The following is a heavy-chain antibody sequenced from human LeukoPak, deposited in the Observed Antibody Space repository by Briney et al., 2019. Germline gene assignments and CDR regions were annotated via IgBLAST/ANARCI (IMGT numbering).Heavy chain of an antibody. CDR3: ARSRGHQLLYYYYGMDV. D-gene: IGHD2-2*01. J-gene: IGHJ6*02. Sequence: ASVKVSCTASGYTFTSYAMHWVRQAPGQRLEWMGWINAGNGNTKYSQKFQGRVTITRDTSASTAYMELSSLRSEDTAVYYCARSRGHQLLYYYYGMDVWGQGTTVTVSS. V-gene: IGHV1-3*01. CDR1: GYTFTSYA. CDR2: INAGNGNT.